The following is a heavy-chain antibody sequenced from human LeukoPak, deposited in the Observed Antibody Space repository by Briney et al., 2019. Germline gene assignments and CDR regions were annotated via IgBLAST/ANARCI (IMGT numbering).Heavy chain of an antibody. CDR2: MNPNSGNT. CDR3: ARGVKGSSWYYDWFDP. Sequence: ASVKVSCKASGYTFSNYDINGVRQATGQGLEWMGWMNPNSGNTGYAQKFQGRVTMTRTMSISTAYMELSSLTSEDTAVYYCARGVKGSSWYYDWFDPWGQGTLVTVSS. D-gene: IGHD6-13*01. V-gene: IGHV1-8*01. J-gene: IGHJ5*02. CDR1: GYTFSNYD.